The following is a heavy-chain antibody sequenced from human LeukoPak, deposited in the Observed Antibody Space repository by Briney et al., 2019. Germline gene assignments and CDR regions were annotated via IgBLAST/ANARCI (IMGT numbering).Heavy chain of an antibody. CDR2: IKQDGSEK. D-gene: IGHD6-25*01. CDR3: ARSLVRGIAAAGY. Sequence: GVSLRLSCAASGFTFSSYWMSWVRQAPGKGLEWVANIKQDGSEKYYVDSVKGRFTISRDNAKNSLYLQMNSLRAEDTAVYYCARSLVRGIAAAGYWGQGTLVTVSS. CDR1: GFTFSSYW. J-gene: IGHJ4*02. V-gene: IGHV3-7*01.